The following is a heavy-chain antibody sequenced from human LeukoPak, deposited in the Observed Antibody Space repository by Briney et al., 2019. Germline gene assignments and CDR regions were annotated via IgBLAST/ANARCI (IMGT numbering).Heavy chain of an antibody. V-gene: IGHV3-23*01. Sequence: RGPLRLSCAAPGFTFSSYAMSWVRQAPGKGLEWVSAICGSVGSTYYADSVKGRLTLSIDNSKNTLYLQMNSLRAEDTAVYYCAKTRRTTMVRGAKGWFDPWGQGTLVTVSS. J-gene: IGHJ5*02. CDR2: ICGSVGST. CDR1: GFTFSSYA. D-gene: IGHD3-10*01. CDR3: AKTRRTTMVRGAKGWFDP.